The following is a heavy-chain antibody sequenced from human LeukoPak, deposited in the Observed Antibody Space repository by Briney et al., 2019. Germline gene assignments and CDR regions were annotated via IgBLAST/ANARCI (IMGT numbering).Heavy chain of an antibody. CDR2: IYHSGST. Sequence: SGTLSLTCAVSGGSISSSNWWSWVRQPPGKGLEWIGEIYHSGSTNYNPSLKSRVTISVDKSKNQFSLKLSSVTDADTAVYYCARDLHYGSGSYSFDYWGQGTLVTVSS. J-gene: IGHJ4*02. V-gene: IGHV4-4*02. CDR1: GGSISSSNW. D-gene: IGHD3-10*01. CDR3: ARDLHYGSGSYSFDY.